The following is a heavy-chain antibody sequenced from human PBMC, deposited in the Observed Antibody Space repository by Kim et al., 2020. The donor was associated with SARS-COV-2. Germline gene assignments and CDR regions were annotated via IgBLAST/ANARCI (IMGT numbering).Heavy chain of an antibody. CDR2: ISYDGSNK. CDR3: ARDPTHQGYFDY. J-gene: IGHJ4*02. V-gene: IGHV3-30-3*01. D-gene: IGHD2-2*01. Sequence: GGSLRLSCAASGFTFSSYAMHWVRQAPGKGLEWVAVISYDGSNKYYADSVKGRFTISRDNSKNTLYLQMNSLRAEDTAVYYCARDPTHQGYFDYWGQGTL. CDR1: GFTFSSYA.